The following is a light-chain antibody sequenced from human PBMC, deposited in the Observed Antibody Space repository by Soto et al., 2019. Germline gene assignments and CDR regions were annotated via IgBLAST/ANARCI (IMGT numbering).Light chain of an antibody. Sequence: DIRMTQSPSSLSASVGDRVSITCGASQGIRNSLAWFQQKPGKVPKVLIYAASTLQSGVPSRFSGSGSGTDFTLTIRRLQTEDVATYYCQSYNGQKWSFGHGTKVDI. CDR1: QGIRNS. CDR2: AAS. V-gene: IGKV1-27*01. CDR3: QSYNGQKWS. J-gene: IGKJ1*01.